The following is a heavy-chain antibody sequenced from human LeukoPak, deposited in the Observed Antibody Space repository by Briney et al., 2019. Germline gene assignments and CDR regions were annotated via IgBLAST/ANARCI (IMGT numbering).Heavy chain of an antibody. CDR2: INPNSGGA. V-gene: IGHV1-2*06. Sequence: GGSLRLSCAASGYTFTGYYMHWVRQAPGQGLEWMGRINPNSGGANYAQKFQDRVTMTRDTSVSTAYMELSRLRSDDMAVYYCARDPSDYWGQGTLVTVSS. J-gene: IGHJ4*01. CDR1: GYTFTGYY. CDR3: ARDPSDY.